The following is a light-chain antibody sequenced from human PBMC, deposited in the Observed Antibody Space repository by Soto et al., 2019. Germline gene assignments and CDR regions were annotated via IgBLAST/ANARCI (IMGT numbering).Light chain of an antibody. J-gene: IGLJ2*01. Sequence: QSALTQPASVSGSPGQSITISCTGTNNDVVNFDLVSWYQQHPGKAPKLIIYEGSKRPSGISTRFSGSKSGNTASVTISGLQAEDEADYYCSSYTSGSLLFGGGTKLTVL. CDR2: EGS. CDR3: SSYTSGSLL. CDR1: NNDVVNFDL. V-gene: IGLV2-14*02.